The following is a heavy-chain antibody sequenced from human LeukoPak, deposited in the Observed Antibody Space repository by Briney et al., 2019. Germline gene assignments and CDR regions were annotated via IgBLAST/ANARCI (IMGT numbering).Heavy chain of an antibody. CDR1: GGTFSSYA. CDR3: ARESGSYEAYFDY. V-gene: IGHV1-69*11. J-gene: IGHJ4*02. CDR2: IFPILATA. D-gene: IGHD1-26*01. Sequence: ASVKVSCKASGGTFSSYAISWVRQAPGQGLEWMGRIFPILATANYAQKFQGRVTITADESTSTAYMELSSLRSEDTAVYYCARESGSYEAYFDYWGQGTLVTVSS.